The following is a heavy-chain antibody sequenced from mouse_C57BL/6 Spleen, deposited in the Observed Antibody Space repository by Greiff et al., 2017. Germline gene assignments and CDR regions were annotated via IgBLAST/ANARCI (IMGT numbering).Heavy chain of an antibody. CDR2: INPGSGGT. CDR1: GYAFTNYL. Sequence: QVQLKQSGAELVRPGTSVKVSCKASGYAFTNYLIEWVKQRPGQGLEWIGVINPGSGGTNYNEKFKGKATLTADRSSSNAYMQLSSLTSEDSAVYFCARSGMITTGYYYAMDYWGQGTSVTVSS. V-gene: IGHV1-54*01. J-gene: IGHJ4*01. CDR3: ARSGMITTGYYYAMDY. D-gene: IGHD2-4*01.